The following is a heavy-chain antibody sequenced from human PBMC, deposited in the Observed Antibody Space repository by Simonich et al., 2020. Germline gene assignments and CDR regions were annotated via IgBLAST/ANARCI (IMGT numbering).Heavy chain of an antibody. V-gene: IGHV4-59*08. CDR2: IYYSGSN. CDR3: ARHDRWLQFYFDY. Sequence: QVQLQESGPGLVKPSETLSLTCTVSGGSISRYYWSWIRQPPGKGLEWIGYIYYSGSNNDNPSLKSRVTISVDTSKNQFSRKLSSVTAADTAVYYCARHDRWLQFYFDYWGQGTLVTVSS. J-gene: IGHJ4*02. D-gene: IGHD5-12*01. CDR1: GGSISRYY.